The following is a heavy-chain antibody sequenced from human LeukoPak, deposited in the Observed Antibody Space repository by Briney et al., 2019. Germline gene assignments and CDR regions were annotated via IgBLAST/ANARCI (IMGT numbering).Heavy chain of an antibody. CDR1: GFTFDDYA. D-gene: IGHD3-22*01. CDR3: AKDIAHYYYDSSGYDY. J-gene: IGHJ4*02. CDR2: ISWNSGSI. V-gene: IGHV3-9*01. Sequence: PGGSLRLSCAASGFTFDDYAMHWVRQAPGKGLEWVSGISWNSGSIGYADSVKGRFTISRDNAKNPLYLQMNSLRAEDTALYYCAKDIAHYYYDSSGYDYWGQGTLVTVSS.